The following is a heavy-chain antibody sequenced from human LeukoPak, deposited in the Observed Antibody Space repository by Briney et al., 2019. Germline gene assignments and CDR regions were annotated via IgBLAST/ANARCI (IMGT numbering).Heavy chain of an antibody. Sequence: GASVKVSCKASGYTFSSSAINWVRQAPGQGLEYMGWIDTKTGNPTYAQGFTGRFVFSLDTSVSTAYLQISSLKAEDTAVYYCAIHPSDSSGYFSYWGQGALVTVSS. J-gene: IGHJ4*02. D-gene: IGHD3-22*01. CDR1: GYTFSSSA. CDR3: AIHPSDSSGYFSY. V-gene: IGHV7-4-1*02. CDR2: IDTKTGNP.